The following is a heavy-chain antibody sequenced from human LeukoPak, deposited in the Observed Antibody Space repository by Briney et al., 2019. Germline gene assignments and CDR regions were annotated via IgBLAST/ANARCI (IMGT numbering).Heavy chain of an antibody. CDR3: ARDHPISDYYYGMDV. D-gene: IGHD2-21*01. Sequence: GRSLRLSCAASGFTFSSYAMHWVRQAPGKGLEWVAVISYDGSNKYYADSVKGRFTISRDNSKNTLYLQMNSLRAEDTAVYYCARDHPISDYYYGMDVWGQGTTVTVSS. CDR2: ISYDGSNK. J-gene: IGHJ6*02. CDR1: GFTFSSYA. V-gene: IGHV3-30-3*01.